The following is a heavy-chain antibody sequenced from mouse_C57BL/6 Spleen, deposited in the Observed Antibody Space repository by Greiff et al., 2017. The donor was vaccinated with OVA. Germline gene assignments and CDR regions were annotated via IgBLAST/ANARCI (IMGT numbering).Heavy chain of an antibody. Sequence: EVQLVESGGGLVKPGGSLKLSCAASGFTFSSYAMSWVRQTPEKRLEWVATISDGGSYTYSPDNVKGRFTISRDNAKNNLYLQMSHLKSEDTAMYYCARDRASMDYWGQGTSVTVSS. V-gene: IGHV5-4*01. CDR1: GFTFSSYA. J-gene: IGHJ4*01. D-gene: IGHD3-1*01. CDR3: ARDRASMDY. CDR2: ISDGGSYT.